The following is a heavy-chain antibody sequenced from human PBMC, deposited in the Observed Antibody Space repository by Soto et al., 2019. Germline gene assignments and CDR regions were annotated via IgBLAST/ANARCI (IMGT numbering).Heavy chain of an antibody. D-gene: IGHD4-17*01. J-gene: IGHJ3*02. CDR2: INHSGST. V-gene: IGHV4-34*01. CDR1: GGFFSGDY. CDR3: ARGLRGLRAFDI. Sequence: SETLSLTCAVYGGFFSGDYWSWIRQPPGKGLEWIGEINHSGSTNYNPSLKSRVTISVDTSKNQFSLKLSSVTAADTAVYYCARGLRGLRAFDIWGQGTMVTVSS.